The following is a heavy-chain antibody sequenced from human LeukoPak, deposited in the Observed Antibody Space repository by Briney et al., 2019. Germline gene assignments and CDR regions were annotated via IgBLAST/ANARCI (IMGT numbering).Heavy chain of an antibody. Sequence: GGSLRLSCAASGFTFSSYGMPWVRQAPGKGLEWVAVIWYDGSNKYYADSVKGRFTISRDNSKNTLYLQVNSLRAEDTAVYYCAKGGKWDVTPFDYWGQGTLVTVSS. CDR2: IWYDGSNK. CDR3: AKGGKWDVTPFDY. CDR1: GFTFSSYG. J-gene: IGHJ4*02. V-gene: IGHV3-33*06. D-gene: IGHD1-26*01.